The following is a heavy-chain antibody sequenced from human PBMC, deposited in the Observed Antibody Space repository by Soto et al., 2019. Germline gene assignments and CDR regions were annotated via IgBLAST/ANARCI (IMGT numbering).Heavy chain of an antibody. D-gene: IGHD4-17*01. Sequence: EVQLVESGGGLVQPGGSLRLSCAASGFRFRDYWMYWVRQPPGKGLEWVANIKKDGSEKYYVDSVKGRFTISSDNARNSLFLQMDSLRAEDTAVYFCARVTTMGGYWGQGTLVTVSS. J-gene: IGHJ4*02. CDR3: ARVTTMGGY. CDR1: GFRFRDYW. CDR2: IKKDGSEK. V-gene: IGHV3-7*01.